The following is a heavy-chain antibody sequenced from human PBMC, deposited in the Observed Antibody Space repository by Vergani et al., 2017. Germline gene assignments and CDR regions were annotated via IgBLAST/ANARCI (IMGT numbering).Heavy chain of an antibody. J-gene: IGHJ4*02. Sequence: QVQLQESGPGLVKPSETLSLTCTVSGGSISSYYWSWIRQPPGKGLEWIGYIYYSGSTNYNPSLKSRVTISVDTSKNQFSLKLSSVTAADTAVYYCARVASSDFWSGNPERYFDYWGQGTLVTVSS. D-gene: IGHD3-3*01. CDR2: IYYSGST. V-gene: IGHV4-59*01. CDR1: GGSISSYY. CDR3: ARVASSDFWSGNPERYFDY.